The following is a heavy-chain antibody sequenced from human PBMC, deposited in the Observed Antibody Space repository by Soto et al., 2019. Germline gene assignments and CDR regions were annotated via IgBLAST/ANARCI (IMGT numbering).Heavy chain of an antibody. CDR3: ARDRDSSGYYYYGMDV. CDR1: GYTFTSYG. D-gene: IGHD3-22*01. V-gene: IGHV1-18*04. CDR2: ISAYNGYT. J-gene: IGHJ6*02. Sequence: QVQLVQSGAEVKKPGASVKVSCKASGYTFTSYGISWVRQAPGQGLEWMGWISAYNGYTNYAQKLQGRVTMTTDTYTTTAYMELRSLRSDDTAVFYCARDRDSSGYYYYGMDVWGQGTTVTVSS.